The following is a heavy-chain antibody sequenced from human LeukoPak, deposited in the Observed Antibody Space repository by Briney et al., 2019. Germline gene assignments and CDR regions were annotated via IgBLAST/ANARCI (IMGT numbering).Heavy chain of an antibody. V-gene: IGHV4-38-2*01. CDR1: GYSISSGYY. CDR3: ARLEEVGAIDT. Sequence: PSESLSLTCSVSGYSISSGYYWGWIRQPPGKGLEYIGSVDHSGSTYNNPSLKSRVAISLDTSKNQFSLNMTSVTAADTAVYYCARLEEVGAIDTWGGGTLVTGSS. CDR2: VDHSGST. J-gene: IGHJ2*01. D-gene: IGHD1-26*01.